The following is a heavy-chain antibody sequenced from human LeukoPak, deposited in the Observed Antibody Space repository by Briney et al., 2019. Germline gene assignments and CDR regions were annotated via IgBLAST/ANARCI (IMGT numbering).Heavy chain of an antibody. V-gene: IGHV4-61*01. J-gene: IGHJ6*02. CDR1: GGSVSSGSYY. Sequence: SETLSLTCTVSGGSVSSGSYYWSWIRQPPGKGLEWIGYIYYSGSTNYNPSLKSRVTISVDTSKNQLSLKLSSVTAADTAVYYCARDEKVGVAGSIYYYYYYGMDVWGQGTTVTVSS. CDR2: IYYSGST. CDR3: ARDEKVGVAGSIYYYYYYGMDV. D-gene: IGHD6-19*01.